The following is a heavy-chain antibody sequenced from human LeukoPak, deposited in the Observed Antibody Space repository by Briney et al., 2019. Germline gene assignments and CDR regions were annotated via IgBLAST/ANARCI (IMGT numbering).Heavy chain of an antibody. J-gene: IGHJ4*02. D-gene: IGHD3-22*01. CDR2: INPNSGGT. CDR3: ARDNYDSSGYYFRRLDY. V-gene: IGHV1-2*02. CDR1: GYTFTGYY. Sequence: ASVKVSCKASGYTFTGYYMHWVRQAPGQGLEWMGWINPNSGGTNYAQNFQGRVTMTRDTSISTAYMELSRLRSDDTAVYYCARDNYDSSGYYFRRLDYWGQGTLVTVSS.